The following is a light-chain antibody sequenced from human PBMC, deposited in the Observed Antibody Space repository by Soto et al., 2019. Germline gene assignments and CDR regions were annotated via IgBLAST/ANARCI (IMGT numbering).Light chain of an antibody. CDR2: SAS. CDR3: QQYGSTPKT. J-gene: IGKJ3*01. Sequence: EIVLTQSPGTLSLSPGERATLSCRASQSVSSSYLAWYQQKPGQAPRLLIYSASNRATGIPDRFSGSGSGTDFTLTISRLEPEDFAVYYCQQYGSTPKTFGPGTKVD. CDR1: QSVSSSY. V-gene: IGKV3-20*01.